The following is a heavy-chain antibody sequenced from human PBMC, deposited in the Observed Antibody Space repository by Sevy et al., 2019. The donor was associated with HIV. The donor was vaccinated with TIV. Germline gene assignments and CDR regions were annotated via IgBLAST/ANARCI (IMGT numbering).Heavy chain of an antibody. CDR2: IYPADSDI. D-gene: IGHD3-22*01. Sequence: GESLKISCKGSGYIFTKYWIGWVRQMPGKGLQWMGLIYPADSDIRYSPSFQGQVTISVEKSISTAYLQWSSLEASDSAMYYCARPGDYTDSSGYYYLPDAFDLWGQGTMVTVSS. J-gene: IGHJ3*01. CDR3: ARPGDYTDSSGYYYLPDAFDL. V-gene: IGHV5-51*01. CDR1: GYIFTKYW.